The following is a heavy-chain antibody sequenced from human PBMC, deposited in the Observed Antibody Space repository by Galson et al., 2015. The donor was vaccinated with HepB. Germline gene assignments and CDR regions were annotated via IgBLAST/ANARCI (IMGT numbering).Heavy chain of an antibody. D-gene: IGHD5-18*01. V-gene: IGHV4-39*07. CDR3: AASRTWDQRGYSH. J-gene: IGHJ4*02. CDR1: GGSFSSGSYY. CDR2: IYSSGSA. Sequence: TLSLTCTVSGGSFSSGSYYWGWLRQPPGKGLEWITSIYSSGSAYYNPSLQSRVSISVDMSKNHLSLNLTAVTTADTAVYYCAASRTWDQRGYSHWGQGTLVTVSS.